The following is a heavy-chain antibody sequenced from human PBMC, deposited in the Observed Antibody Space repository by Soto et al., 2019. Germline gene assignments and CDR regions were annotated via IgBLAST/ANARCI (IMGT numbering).Heavy chain of an antibody. V-gene: IGHV3-33*01. J-gene: IGHJ4*02. CDR1: GFTFSSYG. CDR3: ARDSRGRSKPAYYFDY. Sequence: QVQLVESGGGVVQPGRSLRLSCAASGFTFSSYGMHWVRQAPGKGLEWVAVIWYDGSNKKYADSVKGRITISRDNFKNTLYLQMNSLRAEDTGVFYCARDSRGRSKPAYYFDYWGQGTLVTVSS. CDR2: IWYDGSNK. D-gene: IGHD6-19*01.